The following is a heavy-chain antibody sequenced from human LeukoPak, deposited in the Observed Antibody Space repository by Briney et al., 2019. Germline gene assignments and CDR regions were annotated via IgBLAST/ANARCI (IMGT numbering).Heavy chain of an antibody. CDR1: GFTFSRYA. D-gene: IGHD2-15*01. J-gene: IGHJ4*02. CDR3: AKEGGGGSYYFDY. CDR2: ITGSGDST. V-gene: IGHV3-23*01. Sequence: AGGSLRPSCAASGFTFSRYAMSWVRQAPGKGLEWASVITGSGDSTSNADSVKGRFTISRDNSKNTLYLQMNSLRADDAAVYYCAKEGGGGSYYFDYWGQGTLVTVSS.